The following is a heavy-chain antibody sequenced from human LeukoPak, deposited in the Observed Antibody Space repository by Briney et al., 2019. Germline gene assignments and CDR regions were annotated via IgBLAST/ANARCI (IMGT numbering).Heavy chain of an antibody. Sequence: SETLSLTCTVFGGSISSYYWSWIRQPPGKGLEWIGYIYYSGSTNYNPSLKSRVTISVDTSKNQFSLKLSSVTAADTAVYYCAALRYTTNAFDIWGQGTMVTVSS. CDR2: IYYSGST. V-gene: IGHV4-59*08. J-gene: IGHJ3*02. CDR3: AALRYTTNAFDI. CDR1: GGSISSYY. D-gene: IGHD3-9*01.